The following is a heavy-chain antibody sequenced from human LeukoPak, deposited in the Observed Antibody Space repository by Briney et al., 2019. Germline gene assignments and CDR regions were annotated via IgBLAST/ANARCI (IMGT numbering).Heavy chain of an antibody. CDR2: INPNSGGT. D-gene: IGHD2-2*01. Sequence: ASVKVSCKASGYTFTGYYMHWVRQAPGQGLEWMGWINPNSGGTNYAQKFQGRVTMTRDTSISTAYMELSRLRSDDTAVYYCARVPASEYYMDVWGKGTTVTVSS. CDR3: ARVPASEYYMDV. V-gene: IGHV1-2*02. J-gene: IGHJ6*03. CDR1: GYTFTGYY.